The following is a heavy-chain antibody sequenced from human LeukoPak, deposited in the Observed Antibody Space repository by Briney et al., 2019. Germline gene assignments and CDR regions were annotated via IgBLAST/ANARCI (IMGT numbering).Heavy chain of an antibody. Sequence: PSETLSLTCTVSGDSITKHYWSWIRQPPGKGLEWIGYIYYSGITNYNPSLKSRVTISVDTSKNQFSPKLSSVTAADTAVYYCARGFGYSGYEGYNWGQGTLVTVSS. J-gene: IGHJ4*02. CDR2: IYYSGIT. CDR1: GDSITKHY. CDR3: ARGFGYSGYEGYN. D-gene: IGHD5-12*01. V-gene: IGHV4-59*11.